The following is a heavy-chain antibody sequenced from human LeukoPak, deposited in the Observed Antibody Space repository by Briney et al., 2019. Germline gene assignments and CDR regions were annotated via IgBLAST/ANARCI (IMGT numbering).Heavy chain of an antibody. D-gene: IGHD2-2*01. CDR3: ARVFNDIVVGISWFDP. CDR1: GGSISSYY. Sequence: SETLSLTCTVSGGSISSYYWSWIRQPPGKGLEWIGYIYYSGSTNYNPSLKSRVTISVDTSKNQFSLKLSSVTAADTAVYYCARVFNDIVVGISWFDPWGQGTLVTVSS. CDR2: IYYSGST. V-gene: IGHV4-59*01. J-gene: IGHJ5*02.